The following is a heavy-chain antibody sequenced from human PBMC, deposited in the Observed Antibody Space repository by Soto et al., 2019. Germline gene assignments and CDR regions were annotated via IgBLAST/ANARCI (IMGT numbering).Heavy chain of an antibody. CDR3: SRMRGLGAISYYFEY. CDR2: IYYSGRT. V-gene: IGHV4-59*03. Sequence: QVQLQESGPGLVKPSETLSLTCTVSGGSISDYQWNWIRQSPGKGLEWIGYIYYSGRTNYNPSLKSRITISLGTSTKQFSLSLRSVTAADTAVYYCSRMRGLGAISYYFEYWCQGTLVIVSS. J-gene: IGHJ4*02. CDR1: GGSISDYQ. D-gene: IGHD3-16*02.